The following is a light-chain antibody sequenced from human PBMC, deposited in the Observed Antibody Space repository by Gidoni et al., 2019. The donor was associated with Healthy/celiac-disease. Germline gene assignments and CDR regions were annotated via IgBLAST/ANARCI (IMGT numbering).Light chain of an antibody. Sequence: IVLTQSPATLSLPPGVGATLSCRASQSVSSYLAWYQQKPGQAPRLLIYDASNRATGIPARFSGSGSGTDFTLTISSLEPEDFAVYYCQQRSNWPPIFTFGPGTKVDIK. CDR3: QQRSNWPPIFT. V-gene: IGKV3-11*01. J-gene: IGKJ3*01. CDR2: DAS. CDR1: QSVSSY.